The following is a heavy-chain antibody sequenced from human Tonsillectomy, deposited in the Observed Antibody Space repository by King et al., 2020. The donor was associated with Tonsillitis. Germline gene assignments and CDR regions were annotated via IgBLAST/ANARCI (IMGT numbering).Heavy chain of an antibody. CDR1: GYSFTNYW. D-gene: IGHD1-26*01. V-gene: IGHV5-51*01. J-gene: IGHJ3*02. CDR3: AAPSGSFYGGSFDI. Sequence: DVQLVESGAEVKKPGESLKISCTDSGYSFTNYWIGWVRQMPGKGLEWMGIIYPGDSDTRYSPSFQGQVTISADKSFNTAYLQWSSLKASDTAMYYCAAPSGSFYGGSFDIWGQGTMVTVSS. CDR2: IYPGDSDT.